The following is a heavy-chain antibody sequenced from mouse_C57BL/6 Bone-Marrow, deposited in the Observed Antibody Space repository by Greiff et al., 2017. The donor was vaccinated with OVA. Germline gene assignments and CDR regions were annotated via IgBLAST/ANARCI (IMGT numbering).Heavy chain of an antibody. CDR2: IHPNSGST. D-gene: IGHD1-1*01. CDR1: GYTFTSYW. CDR3: ARGATVRGTYAMDY. Sequence: QVHVKQPGAELVKPGASVKLSCKASGYTFTSYWMHWVKQRPGQGLEWIGMIHPNSGSTNYNEKFKSKATLTVDKSSSTAYMQLSSLTSEDSAVYYCARGATVRGTYAMDYWGQGTSVTVSS. V-gene: IGHV1-64*01. J-gene: IGHJ4*01.